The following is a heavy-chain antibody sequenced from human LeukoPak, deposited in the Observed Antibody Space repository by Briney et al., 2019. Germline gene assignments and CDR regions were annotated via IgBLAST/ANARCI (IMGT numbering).Heavy chain of an antibody. CDR2: IIPIFGTA. Sequence: SVRVSCKTSGDKLRSYYFHWVRQAPGQGLEWMGRIIPIFGTANYAQKFQGRVTITADKSTSTAYMELSSLRSEDTAVYYCARDGELWGDYWGQGTLVTVSS. J-gene: IGHJ4*02. D-gene: IGHD3-16*01. CDR3: ARDGELWGDY. CDR1: GDKLRSYY. V-gene: IGHV1-69*06.